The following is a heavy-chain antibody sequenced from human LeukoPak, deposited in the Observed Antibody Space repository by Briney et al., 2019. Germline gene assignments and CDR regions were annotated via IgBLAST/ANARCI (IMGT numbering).Heavy chain of an antibody. D-gene: IGHD3-10*01. Sequence: PSETLSLTCTVSGGSIRSYYWSWIRQPPGKGLECIGYIFYSGSTNYNPSLKSRVTISVDTSKNQLSLKMNSVTAADTAVYYCARHFDYDSGGDPFDIWGQGTMVTVSS. CDR3: ARHFDYDSGGDPFDI. CDR1: GGSIRSYY. J-gene: IGHJ3*02. CDR2: IFYSGST. V-gene: IGHV4-59*08.